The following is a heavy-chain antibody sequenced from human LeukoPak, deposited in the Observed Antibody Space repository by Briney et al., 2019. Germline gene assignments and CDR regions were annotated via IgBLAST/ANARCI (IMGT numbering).Heavy chain of an antibody. CDR3: ARVPRRIAARPPFDY. Sequence: GGSLRLSCAASGFTFSSYEMNWVRQAPGKGLEWVSYISSSGSTIYYADSVKGRFTISRDNATKSLYLQMNSLRAEDTAVYYCARVPRRIAARPPFDYWGQGTLVTVSS. CDR1: GFTFSSYE. CDR2: ISSSGSTI. D-gene: IGHD6-6*01. V-gene: IGHV3-48*03. J-gene: IGHJ4*02.